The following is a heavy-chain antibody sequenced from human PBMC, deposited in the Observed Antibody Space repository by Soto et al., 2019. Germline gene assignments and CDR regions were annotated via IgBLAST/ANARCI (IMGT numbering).Heavy chain of an antibody. CDR3: ARLHSDYCSSTSCPSGMDV. V-gene: IGHV1-18*01. Sequence: ASVKVSCKASGYTFTSYGISWVRQAPGQGLEWMGWISAYNGNTNYAQKLQGRVTMTTDTSTSTAYMELRSLRSDDTAVYYCARLHSDYCSSTSCPSGMDVWGQGTTVTVSS. CDR2: ISAYNGNT. CDR1: GYTFTSYG. J-gene: IGHJ6*02. D-gene: IGHD2-2*01.